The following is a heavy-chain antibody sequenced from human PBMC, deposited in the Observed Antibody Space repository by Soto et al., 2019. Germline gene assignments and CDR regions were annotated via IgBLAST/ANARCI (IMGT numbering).Heavy chain of an antibody. CDR3: AKGPVQLWSFEY. J-gene: IGHJ4*02. CDR1: GFTFSNYA. V-gene: IGHV3-23*01. CDR2: ISWSAGST. Sequence: GWSLRLSCAASGFTFSNYAVNLVRQAPGKGLEWVSGISWSAGSTYYADYVKGRFTISRDNSKDTLYLQMNSLRAEDTAVYYCAKGPVQLWSFEYWGKGTLVTVSS. D-gene: IGHD1-1*01.